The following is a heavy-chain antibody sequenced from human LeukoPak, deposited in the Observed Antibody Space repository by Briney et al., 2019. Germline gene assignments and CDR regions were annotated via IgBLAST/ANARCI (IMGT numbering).Heavy chain of an antibody. CDR2: ISGSGAGT. V-gene: IGHV3-23*01. CDR1: GFTFSSYA. CDR3: AKMVREFYTISYYFDY. J-gene: IGHJ4*02. D-gene: IGHD2-8*01. Sequence: PGGSLRLSCAVSGFTFSSYAMNWVRQAPGKGLEWVSGISGSGAGTYYADSVKGRFTISRDNSKNTLYLQMYSLRAEDTAVYYCAKMVREFYTISYYFDYWGQGTLVTVSS.